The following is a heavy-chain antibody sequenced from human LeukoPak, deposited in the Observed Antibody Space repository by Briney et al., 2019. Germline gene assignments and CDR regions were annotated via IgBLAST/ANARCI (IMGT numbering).Heavy chain of an antibody. CDR2: IYHSGST. J-gene: IGHJ5*02. V-gene: IGHV4-38-2*01. CDR1: GYSISSGYY. Sequence: SETLSLTCAVSGYSISSGYYWGWIRQPPGKGLEWIGSIYHSGSTYYNPSLKSRVTISVDTSKNQFSLKLSSVTAADTAVYYCASASYGSGSYYRRGFGPWGQGTLVTVSS. CDR3: ASASYGSGSYYRRGFGP. D-gene: IGHD3-10*01.